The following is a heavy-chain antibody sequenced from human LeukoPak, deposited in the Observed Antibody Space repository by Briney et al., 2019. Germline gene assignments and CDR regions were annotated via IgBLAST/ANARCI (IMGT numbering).Heavy chain of an antibody. CDR1: GFTFGDYA. J-gene: IGHJ4*02. D-gene: IGHD1-1*01. CDR2: IGRKVFGGTM. Sequence: PGRSLRLSCTASGFTFGDYAMSWVRQAPGKGLEWVGFIGRKVFGGTMEYAASVKGRFTISRDDSKSIAYLQMNSLKAEDTAVYCCTRDRTGTRSHYWGQGTLVTVSS. CDR3: TRDRTGTRSHY. V-gene: IGHV3-49*04.